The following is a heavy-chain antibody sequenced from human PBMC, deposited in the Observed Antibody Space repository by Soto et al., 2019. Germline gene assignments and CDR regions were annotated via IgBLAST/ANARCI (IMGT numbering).Heavy chain of an antibody. D-gene: IGHD5-18*01. V-gene: IGHV1-69*01. CDR2: IIPIFGST. CDR1: GGTFSSYA. CDR3: AREGTTAPQDGFYYYGMDV. J-gene: IGHJ6*02. Sequence: QVQLVQSGAEVRKPGSSVKVSCKASGGTFSSYAITWVRQAPGQGLEWMGGIIPIFGSTNYAQKFQGRVTIAADESTSTAYRELSSLRSEDTAVYYCAREGTTAPQDGFYYYGMDVWGQGTTVTVSS.